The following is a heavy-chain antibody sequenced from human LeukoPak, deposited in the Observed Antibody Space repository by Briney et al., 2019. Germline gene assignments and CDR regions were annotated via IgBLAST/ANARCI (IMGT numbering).Heavy chain of an antibody. CDR3: SPDRRGAVAGAWYFDL. D-gene: IGHD2-15*01. CDR2: FYPEDGET. J-gene: IGHJ2*01. V-gene: IGHV1-24*01. Sequence: ASVKVSCKVSGYTLTELSMHWVRQAPGKGLEWMGGFYPEDGETIYAQKFQGRVTMTRDTSTDTAYMELSSLRSEDTSLYYCSPDRRGAVAGAWYFDLWGRGTLVTAS. CDR1: GYTLTELS.